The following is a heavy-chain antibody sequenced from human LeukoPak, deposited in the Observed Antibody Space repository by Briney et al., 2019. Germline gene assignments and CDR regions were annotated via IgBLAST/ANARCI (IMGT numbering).Heavy chain of an antibody. V-gene: IGHV4-39*01. J-gene: IGHJ4*02. Sequence: SETLSLTCTVSGGSISSSSYYWGWIRQPPGKGLEWIGSIYYGGSTYYNPSLKSRVTISVDTSKNQFSLKLSSVTAADTAVYYCARHKGCSRLQPQQEIWGQGTLVTVSS. CDR2: IYYGGST. CDR3: ARHKGCSRLQPQQEI. D-gene: IGHD1-14*01. CDR1: GGSISSSSYY.